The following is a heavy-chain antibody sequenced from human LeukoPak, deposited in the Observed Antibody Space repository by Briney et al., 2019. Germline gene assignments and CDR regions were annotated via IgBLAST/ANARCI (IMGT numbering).Heavy chain of an antibody. CDR1: GFTFSSYS. Sequence: GFLRLSCAASGFTFSSYSMNWVRQAPGKGLEWVSAISGSGGSTYYADSVKGRFTISRDNSKNTLYLQMNSLRAEDTAVYYCAKGAGNWYFDLWGRGTLVTVSS. CDR2: ISGSGGST. J-gene: IGHJ2*01. V-gene: IGHV3-23*01. CDR3: AKGAGNWYFDL.